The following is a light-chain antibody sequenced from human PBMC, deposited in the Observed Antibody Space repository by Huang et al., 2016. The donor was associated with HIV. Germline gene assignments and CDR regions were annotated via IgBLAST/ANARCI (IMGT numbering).Light chain of an antibody. V-gene: IGKV2-30*02. J-gene: IGKJ1*01. Sequence: DVIMTQSPLLLPVTLGQPAAISCRSSQTLVHTDGNTYLNWFLQRPGQSPRRLIYKVSNRDSGVPDRFTGSGSGIEFTLTISRVEAEDVGIYYCMQGTHWPPGTFGQGTNTEIK. CDR1: QTLVHTDGNTY. CDR2: KVS. CDR3: MQGTHWPPGT.